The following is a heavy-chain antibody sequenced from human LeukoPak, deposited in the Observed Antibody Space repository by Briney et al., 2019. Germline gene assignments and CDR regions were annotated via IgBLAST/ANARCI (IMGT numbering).Heavy chain of an antibody. CDR2: IYPSSGGT. D-gene: IGHD2/OR15-2a*01. J-gene: IGHJ4*02. CDR1: GYTFTNYH. Sequence: ASVKVSCKASGYTFTNYHMHWVRQAPGQGLEWMGRIYPSSGGTNYAQKFQGRITLTTDTSINTAYMELSRLRFDDTAVYYCARDLPFEDWGQGALVTVSS. V-gene: IGHV1-2*06. CDR3: ARDLPFED.